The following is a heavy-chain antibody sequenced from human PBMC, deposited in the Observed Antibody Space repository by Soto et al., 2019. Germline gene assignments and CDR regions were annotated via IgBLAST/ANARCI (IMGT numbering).Heavy chain of an antibody. Sequence: SVKVSCKASGGSFSSYIVSWVRQAPGQGLEWMGRIIPILGIANYAQKFQGRVTITADKSTSTAYMELSSLRSEDTAVYYCASTKRSGWHNYFDYWGQGTLVTVSS. CDR3: ASTKRSGWHNYFDY. J-gene: IGHJ4*02. CDR2: IIPILGIA. V-gene: IGHV1-69*02. D-gene: IGHD6-19*01. CDR1: GGSFSSYI.